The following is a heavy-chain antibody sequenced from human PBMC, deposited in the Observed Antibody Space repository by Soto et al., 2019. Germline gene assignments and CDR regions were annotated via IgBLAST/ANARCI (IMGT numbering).Heavy chain of an antibody. CDR3: AKDIQMASLRMSGHYFDY. V-gene: IGHV3-30*18. D-gene: IGHD3-10*02. Sequence: PGGSLRLSCAASGFTFSSYGMHWVRQAPGKGLEWVAVISYDGSNKYYADSVKGRFTISRDNSKNTLYLQMNSLRAEDTAVYYCAKDIQMASLRMSGHYFDYWGQGTLVTVSS. CDR1: GFTFSSYG. J-gene: IGHJ4*02. CDR2: ISYDGSNK.